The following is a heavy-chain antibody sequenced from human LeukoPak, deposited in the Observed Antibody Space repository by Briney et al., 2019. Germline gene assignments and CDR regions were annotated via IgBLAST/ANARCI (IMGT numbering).Heavy chain of an antibody. Sequence: GGSLRLSCAASEFTFSSYWMHWVRQAPGKGLVWVSRIKGDGSSTTYADSVKGRFTISRDNAKNTLYLQMNSLTAEDTAVYYRARGAYCGGDCPLPNSLYWGRGTLVTVSS. D-gene: IGHD2-21*01. CDR2: IKGDGSST. J-gene: IGHJ4*02. V-gene: IGHV3-74*01. CDR3: ARGAYCGGDCPLPNSLY. CDR1: EFTFSSYW.